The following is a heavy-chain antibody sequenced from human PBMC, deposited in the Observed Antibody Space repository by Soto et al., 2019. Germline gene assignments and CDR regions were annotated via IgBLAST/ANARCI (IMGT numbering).Heavy chain of an antibody. J-gene: IGHJ3*02. CDR1: GYTFTGYY. V-gene: IGHV1-2*04. CDR3: ARAPPVVVVPAALAFDI. Sequence: QVQLVQSGAEVKKPGASVKVSCKASGYTFTGYYMHWVRQAPGQGLEWMGWINPNSGGTNYAQKFQRWVTMTKDTYISTAYMELSRLRSDDTAVYYCARAPPVVVVPAALAFDIWGQGTMVTVSS. D-gene: IGHD2-2*01. CDR2: INPNSGGT.